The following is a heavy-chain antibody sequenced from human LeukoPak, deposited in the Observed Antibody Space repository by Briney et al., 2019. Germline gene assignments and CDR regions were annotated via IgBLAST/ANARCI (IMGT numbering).Heavy chain of an antibody. CDR3: TRHAYCSGGSCHFDY. D-gene: IGHD2-15*01. Sequence: GRSLKLSCAASGFTFSGSAMHWVRQASGKGLEWVGRIRSKANSYATAYAASVKGRSTISRDDSKNTAYLQMNSLKTEDTAVYYCTRHAYCSGGSCHFDYWGQGTLVTVSS. V-gene: IGHV3-73*01. CDR2: IRSKANSYAT. CDR1: GFTFSGSA. J-gene: IGHJ4*02.